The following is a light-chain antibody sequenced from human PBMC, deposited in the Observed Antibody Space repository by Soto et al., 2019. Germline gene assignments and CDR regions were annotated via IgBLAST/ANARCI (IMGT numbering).Light chain of an antibody. CDR1: QGINSW. CDR3: QQYNSYSRT. Sequence: DIQMTQSPSSVSASVGDRVTMTCRASQGINSWLAWYQQKPGKAPKLLIYAASNLQTGVPSRFSGSGSGTEFTLTINNLQTEDFGTYYCQQYNSYSRTFGQGTKVDIK. V-gene: IGKV1D-16*01. CDR2: AAS. J-gene: IGKJ1*01.